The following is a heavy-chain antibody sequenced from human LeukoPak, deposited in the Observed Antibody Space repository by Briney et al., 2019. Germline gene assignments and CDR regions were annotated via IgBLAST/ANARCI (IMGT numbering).Heavy chain of an antibody. J-gene: IGHJ4*02. Sequence: GGSLRLSCAASGFTFSSYGMYWVRQAPGKGLEWVAFIRYDGSNKYYADSVKGRFTISRDNAKNSLYLQMNSLRAEDTAVYYCARGTLNIPGEQGAFDYWGQGTLVTVSS. CDR1: GFTFSSYG. CDR3: ARGTLNIPGEQGAFDY. V-gene: IGHV3-30*02. D-gene: IGHD1-14*01. CDR2: IRYDGSNK.